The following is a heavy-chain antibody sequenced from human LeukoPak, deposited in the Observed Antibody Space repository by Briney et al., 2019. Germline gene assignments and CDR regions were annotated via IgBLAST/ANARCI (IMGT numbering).Heavy chain of an antibody. D-gene: IGHD3-16*01. V-gene: IGHV3-21*01. CDR1: GFTFSTYT. CDR3: AREGADAFDV. CDR2: ISSSSSYI. J-gene: IGHJ3*01. Sequence: GGSLRLSCAASGFTFSTYTMNWVRQAPGKGLEWVSSISSSSSYIYYADSVKGRFTISRDNAKNSLFLQMNSLRAEDTAVYYCAREGADAFDVWGQGTMVTVSP.